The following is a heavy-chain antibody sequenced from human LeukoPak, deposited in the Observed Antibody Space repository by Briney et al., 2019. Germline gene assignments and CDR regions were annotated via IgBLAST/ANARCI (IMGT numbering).Heavy chain of an antibody. CDR2: IYCSGST. CDR3: ARGVVPAVIPDYMDV. D-gene: IGHD2-2*01. Sequence: SSETLSLTCTVSGGSISSSSYYWGWIRQPPGKGLEWIGSIYCSGSTYYNPSLKSRVTISVDTSKNQFSLKLSSVTAADTAVYYCARGVVPAVIPDYMDVWGKGTTVTVSS. V-gene: IGHV4-39*01. J-gene: IGHJ6*03. CDR1: GGSISSSSYY.